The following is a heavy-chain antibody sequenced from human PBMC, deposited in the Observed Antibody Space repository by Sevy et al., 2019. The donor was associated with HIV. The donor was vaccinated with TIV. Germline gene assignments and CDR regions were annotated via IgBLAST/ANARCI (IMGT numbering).Heavy chain of an antibody. J-gene: IGHJ4*02. D-gene: IGHD4-17*01. CDR3: ARDPRWPSGD. Sequence: GGSLRLSCAASGFTFSNYWMNWVRQAPGKGLEWVASIKQDGREKYYVGSVKGRFTISRDNAKNSLYLQMNSLRVEDTAVYYCARDPRWPSGDWGQGTLVTVSS. CDR1: GFTFSNYW. V-gene: IGHV3-7*01. CDR2: IKQDGREK.